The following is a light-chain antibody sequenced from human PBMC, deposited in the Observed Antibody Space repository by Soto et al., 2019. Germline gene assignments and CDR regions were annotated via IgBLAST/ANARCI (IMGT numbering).Light chain of an antibody. V-gene: IGLV1-47*01. J-gene: IGLJ2*01. CDR3: AAWDDRLSVV. Sequence: QSVLTQPPSASGTPGQRVTISCSGSSSNIGSNYVYWYQQLPGTAPQLLIYRNNQRPSGVPDRFSGSKSGTSASLAISGLRSEDEADYYCAAWDDRLSVVFGGGTKLTVL. CDR1: SSNIGSNY. CDR2: RNN.